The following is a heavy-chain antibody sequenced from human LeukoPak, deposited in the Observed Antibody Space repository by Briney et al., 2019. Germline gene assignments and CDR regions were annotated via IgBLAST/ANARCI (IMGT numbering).Heavy chain of an antibody. Sequence: GGSLRLSCAASGFTFSSYGMHWVRQAPGKGLEWVAAISYDGSNKYYADSVKGRFTISRDNSKNTLYLQMNSLRAEDTAVYYCAKDPPSGSSTSFDYWGQGTLVTVSS. V-gene: IGHV3-30*18. CDR2: ISYDGSNK. J-gene: IGHJ4*02. D-gene: IGHD6-6*01. CDR1: GFTFSSYG. CDR3: AKDPPSGSSTSFDY.